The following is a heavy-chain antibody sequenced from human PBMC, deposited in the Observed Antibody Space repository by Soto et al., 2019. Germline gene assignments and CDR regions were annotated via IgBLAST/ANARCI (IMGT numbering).Heavy chain of an antibody. V-gene: IGHV4-39*01. CDR2: IYYSGST. Sequence: QLQLQESGPGLVKPSETLSLTCTVSGGSISSSSYYWGWIRQPPGKGLEWIGSIYYSGSTYYNPSLKSRVTISVDTSKNQFSLKLSSVTAADTAVYYCATYRSPSIRGPNWFDPWGQGTLVTVSS. CDR1: GGSISSSSYY. CDR3: ATYRSPSIRGPNWFDP. J-gene: IGHJ5*02. D-gene: IGHD3-10*01.